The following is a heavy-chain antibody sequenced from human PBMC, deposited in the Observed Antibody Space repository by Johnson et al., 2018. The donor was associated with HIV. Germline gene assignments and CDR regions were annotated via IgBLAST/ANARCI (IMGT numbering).Heavy chain of an antibody. V-gene: IGHV3-13*01. J-gene: IGHJ3*02. D-gene: IGHD1-1*01. CDR1: GFTFSSYD. CDR3: ARRGGPGGRGAFDI. CDR2: IGTAGDT. Sequence: VQLVESGGGLIQPGGSLRLSCAASGFTFSSYDMHWVRQPTGKRLEWVSGIGTAGDTYYPGSVKGRFTISRENAKNSLYLQMNSLRAGDTAVYYCARRGGPGGRGAFDIWGQGTMVTVSS.